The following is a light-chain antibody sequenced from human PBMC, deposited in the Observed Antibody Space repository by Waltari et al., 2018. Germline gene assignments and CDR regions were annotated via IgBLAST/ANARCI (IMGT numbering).Light chain of an antibody. CDR3: QQYGSLVT. CDR1: QSVRSSS. CDR2: GAS. V-gene: IGKV3-20*01. Sequence: EIVLTQSPGNLSLSPGERATLSCRASQSVRSSSLAWYQRKPGQAPRLLISGASSRATGIPDRFSGSGSGTDFTLTISRLEPEDFAVYFCQQYGSLVTFGQGTKVEIK. J-gene: IGKJ1*01.